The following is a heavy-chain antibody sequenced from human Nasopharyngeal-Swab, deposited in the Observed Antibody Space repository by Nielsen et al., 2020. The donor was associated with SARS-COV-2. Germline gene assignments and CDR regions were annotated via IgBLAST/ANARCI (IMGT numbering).Heavy chain of an antibody. CDR3: AKDRDSGDDSDDYYHYYGMDV. Sequence: GESLKISCRASGFIFSNYDLSWVRQAPGKGLEWVSVISGSDHTTYYADSVKGRFTISRDNSKNTVNLQMNSLRVEDTAIYYCAKDRDSGDDSDDYYHYYGMDVWGQGTTVTVFS. CDR1: GFIFSNYD. J-gene: IGHJ6*02. CDR2: ISGSDHTT. D-gene: IGHD5-12*01. V-gene: IGHV3-23*01.